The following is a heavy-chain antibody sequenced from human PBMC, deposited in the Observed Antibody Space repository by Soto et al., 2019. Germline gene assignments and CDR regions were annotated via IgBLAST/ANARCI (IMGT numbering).Heavy chain of an antibody. V-gene: IGHV1-24*01. J-gene: IGHJ5*02. Sequence: ASVKVSCKVSGYTLTELSMHWVRQAPGKGLEWMGGFDPEDGETIYAQKFQGRVTMTEDTSTDTAYMELSSLRSEDTAVYYCATMRVVLRFLEWTPGNWFDPWGQGTLVTVSS. CDR3: ATMRVVLRFLEWTPGNWFDP. CDR2: FDPEDGET. CDR1: GYTLTELS. D-gene: IGHD3-3*01.